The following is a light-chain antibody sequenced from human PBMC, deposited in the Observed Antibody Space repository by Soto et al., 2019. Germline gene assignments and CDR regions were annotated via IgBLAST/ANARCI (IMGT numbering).Light chain of an antibody. CDR1: QTSSSW. Sequence: DIQMTQSPSTLSASVGARVTITGRASQTSSSWWAWYPRKPGKPPKPLIYHASRVESWLTSRLSGSESGTEFTVTINSLQPDDLATYDCQQYYRYSHLTFGGGTKVDIK. J-gene: IGKJ4*01. CDR2: HAS. CDR3: QQYYRYSHLT. V-gene: IGKV1-5*01.